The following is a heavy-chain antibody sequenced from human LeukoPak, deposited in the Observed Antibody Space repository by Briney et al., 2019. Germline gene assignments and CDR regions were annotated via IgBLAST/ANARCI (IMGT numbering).Heavy chain of an antibody. J-gene: IGHJ4*02. CDR1: GYTLTELS. CDR3: ATPRSSGSTHYFDY. CDR2: FDPEDGET. V-gene: IGHV1-24*01. Sequence: EASVKVSCKVSGYTLTELSMRWVRQAPGKGLEWMGGFDPEDGETIYAQKFQGRVTMTEDTSTDTAYMGLSSLRSEDTAVYYCATPRSSGSTHYFDYWGQGTLVTVSS. D-gene: IGHD3-10*01.